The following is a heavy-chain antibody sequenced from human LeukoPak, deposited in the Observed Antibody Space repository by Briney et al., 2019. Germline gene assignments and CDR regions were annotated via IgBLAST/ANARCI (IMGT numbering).Heavy chain of an antibody. Sequence: GGSPRLSCAASGFNFYSYTMTWVRQAPGKGLEWVSSISGSGGSTYYADSVKGRFTISRDNEKYTLYLRMKSLGVEDTAMYYCAKGALRGYSAPGVFDMWGHGTKVTVSA. V-gene: IGHV3-23*01. CDR1: GFNFYSYT. D-gene: IGHD5-12*01. J-gene: IGHJ3*02. CDR3: AKGALRGYSAPGVFDM. CDR2: ISGSGGST.